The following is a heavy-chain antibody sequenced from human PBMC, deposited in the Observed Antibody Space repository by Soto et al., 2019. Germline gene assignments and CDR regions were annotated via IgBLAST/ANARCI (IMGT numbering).Heavy chain of an antibody. D-gene: IGHD2-2*01. J-gene: IGHJ6*02. CDR3: ARGCSSTSCYPPRTYYYGMDV. CDR1: GGTFSSYA. Sequence: SVKVSCKASGGTFSSYAISWVRQAPGQGLEWMGGIMPIFGTANYAQKCQGRVTITADESTSTAYMELSSLRSEDTAVYYCARGCSSTSCYPPRTYYYGMDVWGQGTTVTVSS. V-gene: IGHV1-69*13. CDR2: IMPIFGTA.